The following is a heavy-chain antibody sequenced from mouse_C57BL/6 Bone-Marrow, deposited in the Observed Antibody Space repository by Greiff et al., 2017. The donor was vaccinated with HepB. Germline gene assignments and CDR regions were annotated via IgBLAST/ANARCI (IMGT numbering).Heavy chain of an antibody. D-gene: IGHD1-1*01. CDR1: GYTFTEYT. CDR3: ARHEGPLITTVVVDYAMDD. J-gene: IGHJ4*01. CDR2: FYPGSGSI. V-gene: IGHV1-62-2*01. Sequence: QVQLQQSGAELVKPGASVKLSCKASGYTFTEYTIHWVKQRSGQGLEWIGWFYPGSGSIKYNEKFKDKATLTADKSSSTVYMELSRLTSEDSAVYFCARHEGPLITTVVVDYAMDDWGQGTSVTVSS.